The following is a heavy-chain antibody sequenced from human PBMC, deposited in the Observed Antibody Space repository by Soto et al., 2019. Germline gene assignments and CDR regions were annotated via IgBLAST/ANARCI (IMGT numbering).Heavy chain of an antibody. CDR1: GGSITSSSYY. D-gene: IGHD4-17*01. CDR2: IYYSVRS. J-gene: IGHJ4*02. V-gene: IGHV4-39*01. Sequence: KTSETLSLTCTVSGGSITSSSYYWGWIRKPPGKGLEWIGGIYYSVRSYYNPSLKSRVTMSVDTSKNQFSLTLNSVTAADAAFYYCARQLTTVVTQAYFYHLVQETLVTVPA. CDR3: ARQLTTVVTQAYFYH.